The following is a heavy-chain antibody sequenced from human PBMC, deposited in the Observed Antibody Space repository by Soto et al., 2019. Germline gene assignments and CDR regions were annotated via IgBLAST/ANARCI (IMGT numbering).Heavy chain of an antibody. CDR2: IYSGGST. CDR1: GFTVSSNY. D-gene: IGHD1-1*01. CDR3: ARKGTTGTTRDAFDI. V-gene: IGHV3-53*01. J-gene: IGHJ3*02. Sequence: GGSLRLSCAASGFTVSSNYMSWVRQAPGKGLEWVSVIYSGGSTYYADSVKGRFTISRDNSNNTLYLQMNSLRAEDTAVYYCARKGTTGTTRDAFDIWGQGTMVTVSS.